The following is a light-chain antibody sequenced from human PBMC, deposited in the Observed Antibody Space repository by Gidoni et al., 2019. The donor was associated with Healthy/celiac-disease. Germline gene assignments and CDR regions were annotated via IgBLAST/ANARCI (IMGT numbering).Light chain of an antibody. J-gene: IGLJ3*02. CDR3: SSYTSSSTWV. Sequence: QSALTQPASVSGPPGQSITISCTGTSSDVGGYNYVSWYQQLPGKAPKLRIYDVSNRTSGVSNRFSGSKSGNTASLSISGLQAEDEADYYCSSYTSSSTWVFGGGTKLTVL. CDR2: DVS. CDR1: SSDVGGYNY. V-gene: IGLV2-14*01.